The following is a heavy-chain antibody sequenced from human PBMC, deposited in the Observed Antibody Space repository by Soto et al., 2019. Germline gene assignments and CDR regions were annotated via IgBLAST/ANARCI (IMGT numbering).Heavy chain of an antibody. D-gene: IGHD2-21*02. Sequence: EVQLLESGGGLVQPGGSLRLSCAASGFTFSSYAMSWVRQAPGKGLKWVSALTSSGGNTYYADSVKGRFTISRDNTKNTLYLQMNSLGADDTAVYYCARLSGDSWGYFDYWGHGTLVTVSS. CDR1: GFTFSSYA. V-gene: IGHV3-23*01. CDR2: LTSSGGNT. J-gene: IGHJ4*01. CDR3: ARLSGDSWGYFDY.